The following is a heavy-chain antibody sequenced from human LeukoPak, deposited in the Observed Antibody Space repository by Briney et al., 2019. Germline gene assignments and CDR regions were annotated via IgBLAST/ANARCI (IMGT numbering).Heavy chain of an antibody. D-gene: IGHD5-12*01. CDR2: VRGSGSDT. CDR1: GFTFSTYA. Sequence: PGGSLRLSCAASGFTFSTYAMTWVRQAPGKGLEWVSAVRGSGSDTYYADSVKGRFTISRDNSKNTLYLQMHSLRAEDTAMYYCAKTSRVNGAYDSPFDYWGQGTLVTVSS. J-gene: IGHJ4*02. V-gene: IGHV3-23*01. CDR3: AKTSRVNGAYDSPFDY.